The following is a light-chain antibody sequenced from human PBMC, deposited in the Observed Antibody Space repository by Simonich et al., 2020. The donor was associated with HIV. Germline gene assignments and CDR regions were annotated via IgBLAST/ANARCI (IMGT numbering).Light chain of an antibody. Sequence: DIVMTQSPDSLAVSLGERATINCKSSQSVLYSSNNKNYLAWYQQKPGQPPKLLIYWASTRESGGPDRFSGSGSGTDFTLTISSLQAEDVAVYYCQQYYRTPITFGQGTRLEIK. V-gene: IGKV4-1*01. CDR1: QSVLYSSNNKNY. J-gene: IGKJ5*01. CDR2: WAS. CDR3: QQYYRTPIT.